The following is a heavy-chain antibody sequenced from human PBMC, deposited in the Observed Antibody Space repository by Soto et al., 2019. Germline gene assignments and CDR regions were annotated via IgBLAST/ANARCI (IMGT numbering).Heavy chain of an antibody. V-gene: IGHV1-69*13. CDR2: IIPTFGTA. J-gene: IGHJ4*02. CDR1: GGTFSSYA. CDR3: ARYDRILNYFDY. Sequence: ASVKVSCKASGGTFSSYAISWVRRAPGQGLEWMGGIIPTFGTANYAQKFQGRVTITADESTSTAYMELSSLRSEDTAVYYCARYDRILNYFDYWGQGTLVTVSS. D-gene: IGHD3-16*01.